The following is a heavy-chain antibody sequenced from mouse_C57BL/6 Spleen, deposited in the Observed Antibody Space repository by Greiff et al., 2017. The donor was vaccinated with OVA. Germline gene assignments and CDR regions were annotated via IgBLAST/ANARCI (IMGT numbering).Heavy chain of an antibody. CDR3: ARDYYGSSYDGYIDD. D-gene: IGHD1-1*01. CDR2: IYPGDGDT. CDR1: GYAFSSSW. V-gene: IGHV1-82*01. J-gene: IGHJ1*03. Sequence: QVQLQQSGPELVKPGASVKISCKASGYAFSSSWMNWVKQRPGKGLEWIGRIYPGDGDTNYNGQFKGKATLTAEKSYSTAYMQLSSLTSEDSAVYFCARDYYGSSYDGYIDDWGTGTTVTVSS.